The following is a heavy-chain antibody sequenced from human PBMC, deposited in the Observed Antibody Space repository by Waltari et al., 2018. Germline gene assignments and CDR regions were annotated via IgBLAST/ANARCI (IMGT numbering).Heavy chain of an antibody. CDR1: GFTFSSYA. J-gene: IGHJ4*02. CDR3: ARAEDDILTGHFDY. Sequence: QVQLVESGGGVVQPGRSLRLSCAASGFTFSSYAMHWVRQAPGKGLEWVAVISYDGSNKYYADSVKGRFTISRDNSKNTLYLQMNSLRAEDTAVYYCARAEDDILTGHFDYWGQGTLVTVSS. CDR2: ISYDGSNK. V-gene: IGHV3-30-3*01. D-gene: IGHD3-9*01.